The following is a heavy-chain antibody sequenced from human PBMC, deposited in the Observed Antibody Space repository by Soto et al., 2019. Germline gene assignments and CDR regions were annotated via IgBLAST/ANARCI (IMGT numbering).Heavy chain of an antibody. CDR2: MNPNSGNT. D-gene: IGHD6-13*01. V-gene: IGHV1-8*01. Sequence: ASVKVSCKASWYTFTRFDINWVRQAIGQGLEWMGWMNPNSGNTGYAQKFQGRVTMTRNTSISTAYMELSSLRSEDTAVYYCAREGYSSSSIYYYYYMDVWGKGTTVTVSS. CDR1: WYTFTRFD. J-gene: IGHJ6*03. CDR3: AREGYSSSSIYYYYYMDV.